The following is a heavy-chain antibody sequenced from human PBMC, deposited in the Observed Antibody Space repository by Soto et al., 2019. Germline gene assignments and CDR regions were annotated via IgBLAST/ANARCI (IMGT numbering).Heavy chain of an antibody. J-gene: IGHJ4*02. CDR2: INHSGST. V-gene: IGHV4-34*01. Sequence: QVQLQQWGAGLLKPSETLSLTCAVYGGSFSGDYWCWIRKPPGRGLEWIGEINHSGSTTYNPSLKSRVTISVDTSKNQFSLKLSSVTAADTAVYYCARGRSTAYYYWGQGTLVTVSS. CDR1: GGSFSGDY. CDR3: ARGRSTAYYY. D-gene: IGHD3-16*01.